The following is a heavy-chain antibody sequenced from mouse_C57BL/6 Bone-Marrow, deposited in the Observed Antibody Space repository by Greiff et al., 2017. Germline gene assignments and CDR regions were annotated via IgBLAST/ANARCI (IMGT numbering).Heavy chain of an antibody. D-gene: IGHD2-1*01. CDR2: INPNNGGT. V-gene: IGHV1-26*01. CDR1: GYTFTDYY. CDR3: GRGRGNWFAY. J-gene: IGHJ3*01. Sequence: EVQLQQSGPELVKPGASVKISCKASGYTFTDYYMNWVKQSHGQSLEWIGDINPNNGGTSYNQKFKGKATLTVDKSSSTAYMELRSLTSEDSAVYYCGRGRGNWFAYWGQGTRVTVSA.